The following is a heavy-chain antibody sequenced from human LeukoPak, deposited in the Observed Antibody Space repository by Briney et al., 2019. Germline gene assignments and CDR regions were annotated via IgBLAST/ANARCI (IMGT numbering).Heavy chain of an antibody. D-gene: IGHD3-9*01. J-gene: IGHJ3*01. CDR1: GYSVSDYY. CDR2: INPNTGGT. Sequence: ASVKVSCKTSGYSVSDYYMHWVRQAPGQGLEWMGWINPNTGGTKYAQEFQGRVTMTGDTSLSIVQMELRSLTADDTAMYYCATPVPGYGALDVWGQGTMVTVSS. V-gene: IGHV1-2*02. CDR3: ATPVPGYGALDV.